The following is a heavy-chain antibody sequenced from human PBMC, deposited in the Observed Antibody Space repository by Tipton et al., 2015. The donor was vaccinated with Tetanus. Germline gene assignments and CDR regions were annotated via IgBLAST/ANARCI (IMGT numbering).Heavy chain of an antibody. D-gene: IGHD1-1*01. CDR1: GDSMTDFY. CDR2: IFYSGRT. CDR3: ARANNEFPKKGPFDS. J-gene: IGHJ4*02. V-gene: IGHV4-59*01. Sequence: TLSLTCNVSGDSMTDFYWSWIRQPPGKGLEWIAYIFYSGRTQCNPSLKSRATISVDTAKNQFSLQLASVTAADTAVYYCARANNEFPKKGPFDSWGQGSLVIVSS.